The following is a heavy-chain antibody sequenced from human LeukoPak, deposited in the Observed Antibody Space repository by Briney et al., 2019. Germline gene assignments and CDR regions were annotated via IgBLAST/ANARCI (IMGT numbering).Heavy chain of an antibody. Sequence: PSETLSLTCTVYSGSVTSDYWTWIRQPPGKGLEWIGYIFSYGNTEYSPSLKSRATISLDTSKNQCSLKLTPVTAADTAVYYCARVVYRGENWFDPWGPGTLVTVSS. D-gene: IGHD3-10*01. CDR3: ARVVYRGENWFDP. J-gene: IGHJ5*02. V-gene: IGHV4-59*02. CDR1: SGSVTSDY. CDR2: IFSYGNT.